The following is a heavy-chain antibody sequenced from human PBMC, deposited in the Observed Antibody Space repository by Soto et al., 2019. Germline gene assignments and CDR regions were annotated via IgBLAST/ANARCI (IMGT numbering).Heavy chain of an antibody. CDR2: ISPGSRYP. V-gene: IGHV3-11*06. D-gene: IGHD2-15*01. CDR1: GFTFGDFY. Sequence: GGSLRLSCAASGFTFGDFYMSWIRQAPGKGLEWLSYISPGSRYPAYADSVKGRFTISRDNANRTLYLQMMSLTAEDTAIYYCVRGGGGVLFDPWGQGTMVTVSS. CDR3: VRGGGGVLFDP. J-gene: IGHJ5*02.